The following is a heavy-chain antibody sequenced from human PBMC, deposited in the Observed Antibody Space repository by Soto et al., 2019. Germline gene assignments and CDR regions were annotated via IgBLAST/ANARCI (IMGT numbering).Heavy chain of an antibody. D-gene: IGHD1-26*01. CDR2: INSDGSST. CDR3: ARGGSLNSYFDL. V-gene: IGHV3-74*01. Sequence: TPRKGLVWVSRINSDGSSTSYADSVKGRFTISRDNAKNTLYLQMNSLRAEDTAVYYCARGGSLNSYFDLWGRGPLVTVSS. J-gene: IGHJ2*01.